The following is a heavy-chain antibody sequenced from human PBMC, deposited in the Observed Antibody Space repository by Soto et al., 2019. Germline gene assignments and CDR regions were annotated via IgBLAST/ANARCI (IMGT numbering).Heavy chain of an antibody. CDR3: ARDHDSTSGGDAFDI. D-gene: IGHD6-13*01. Sequence: QVQLVESGGGVVQPGRSLTLSCAASGFTFSRYGMHWVRQAPGKGLEWVVVIWFDGSNKYYVDSVKGRFTISRDNSKNTVYLQMNSLRAEDMAVYYCARDHDSTSGGDAFDIWGQGTMVTVSS. J-gene: IGHJ3*02. V-gene: IGHV3-33*01. CDR2: IWFDGSNK. CDR1: GFTFSRYG.